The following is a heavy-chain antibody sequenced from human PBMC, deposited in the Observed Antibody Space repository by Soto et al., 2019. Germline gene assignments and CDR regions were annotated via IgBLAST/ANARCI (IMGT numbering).Heavy chain of an antibody. Sequence: EVQLVESGGGLVHPGGSLRLSCATSGFTFSSYEMNWVRHDPGKGLECVSYISSSGSTLYYADSVKGRFTISRDNATISLYLQMDMLRAEYTAVYYCAIDQYAGSFFPYYYCMDVCGQGTTVTVSS. CDR3: AIDQYAGSFFPYYYCMDV. J-gene: IGHJ6*02. D-gene: IGHD2-2*01. CDR1: GFTFSSYE. V-gene: IGHV3-48*03. CDR2: ISSSGSTL.